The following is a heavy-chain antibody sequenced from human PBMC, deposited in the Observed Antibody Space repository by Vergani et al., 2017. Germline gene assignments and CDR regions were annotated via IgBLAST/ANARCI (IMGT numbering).Heavy chain of an antibody. Sequence: QVQLQESGPGLVKPSETLSLTCTVSGGSISSYYWSWIRQPPGKGLEWIGYIYYSGSTNYNPSLKSRVTISVDTSKNQFSLKLSSVTAADTAVYYCARGLFRYFAWFGVDGMDVWGQRTTVTVSS. D-gene: IGHD3-9*01. CDR1: GGSISSYY. CDR3: ARGLFRYFAWFGVDGMDV. CDR2: IYYSGST. J-gene: IGHJ6*02. V-gene: IGHV4-59*01.